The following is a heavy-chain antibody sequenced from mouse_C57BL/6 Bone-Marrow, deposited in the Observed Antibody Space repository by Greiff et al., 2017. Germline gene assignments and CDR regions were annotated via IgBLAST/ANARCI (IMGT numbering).Heavy chain of an antibody. V-gene: IGHV14-2*01. CDR2: IDPEDGET. Sequence: EVKLMESGAELVKPGASVKLSCTASGFNIKDYYMHWVKQRTEQGLEWIGRIDPEDGETKYAPKFQGKATITADTSSNTAYLQLSSLTTENTAVYYCATGDATLDYWGQGASGTVSS. J-gene: IGHJ4*01. CDR3: ATGDATLDY. CDR1: GFNIKDYY.